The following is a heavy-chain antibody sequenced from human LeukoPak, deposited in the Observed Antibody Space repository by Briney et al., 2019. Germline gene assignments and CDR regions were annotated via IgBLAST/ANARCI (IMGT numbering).Heavy chain of an antibody. J-gene: IGHJ4*02. V-gene: IGHV3-23*01. CDR3: AKDRTGTEAWYFDY. D-gene: IGHD1-1*01. Sequence: GGSLRLSCAASGFAFNTYSMNWVRQAPGRGLEWVSAINGGSSIIHYADSVKGRFTISRDNSKNTLYLQMNSLRAEDTAVYYCAKDRTGTEAWYFDYWGQGTLVTVSS. CDR1: GFAFNTYS. CDR2: INGGSSII.